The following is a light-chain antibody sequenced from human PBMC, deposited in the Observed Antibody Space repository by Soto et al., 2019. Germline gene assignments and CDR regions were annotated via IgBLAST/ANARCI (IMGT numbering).Light chain of an antibody. CDR3: QHRKT. V-gene: IGKV3-11*01. Sequence: EIVLTQSPATLSLPPGERATLSCRASQSVSSYLAWYQQKPGQAPRLLIYDASNRATGIPARFSGSGSGTDFTLTISSLEPEDFAVYYCQHRKTFGQGTKVDIK. CDR2: DAS. CDR1: QSVSSY. J-gene: IGKJ1*01.